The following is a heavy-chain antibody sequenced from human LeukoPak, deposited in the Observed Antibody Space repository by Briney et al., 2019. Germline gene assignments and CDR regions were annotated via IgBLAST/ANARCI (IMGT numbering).Heavy chain of an antibody. D-gene: IGHD5-18*01. J-gene: IGHJ4*02. CDR1: GFTVSSNY. Sequence: GGSLRLSCAASGFTVSSNYMSWVRQAPGKGLEWVSVIYSGGSTYYADSVKGRFTISRDNSKNTLYLQMNSLRAEDTAVYYCAKDRGIQLWTHFDYWGQGTLVTVSS. V-gene: IGHV3-53*05. CDR3: AKDRGIQLWTHFDY. CDR2: IYSGGST.